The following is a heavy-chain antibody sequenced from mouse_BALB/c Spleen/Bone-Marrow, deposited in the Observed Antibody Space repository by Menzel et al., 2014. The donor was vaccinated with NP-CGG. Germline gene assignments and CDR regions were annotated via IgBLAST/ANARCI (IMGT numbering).Heavy chain of an antibody. D-gene: IGHD1-1*01. V-gene: IGHV2-9*02. CDR2: IWAGGST. J-gene: IGHJ2*01. CDR1: GFSLTSYG. CDR3: AGDYYGSSYFDY. Sequence: VQLQQSGPGLVAPSQSLSITCTVSGFSLTSYGVHWVRQPPGKGLEWLGVIWAGGSTNYNSALMSRLSISKDNSKSQVFLKMNSLQTDDTVMYYCAGDYYGSSYFDYWGQGTTLTVSS.